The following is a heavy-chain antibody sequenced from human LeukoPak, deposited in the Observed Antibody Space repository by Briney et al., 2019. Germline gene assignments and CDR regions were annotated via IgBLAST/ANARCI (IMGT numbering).Heavy chain of an antibody. CDR3: TTRFTGY. J-gene: IGHJ4*02. CDR2: IKSKTDSGTT. Sequence: GGSLRLSCTASGFTLSDYFMSWIRQAPGKGLEWVGRIKSKTDSGTTDYAAPVKGRFTISRDDSKNTLYLQINSLKNEDTAVYYCTTRFTGYWGQGTLVTVSS. V-gene: IGHV3-15*01. CDR1: GFTLSDYF. D-gene: IGHD1-14*01.